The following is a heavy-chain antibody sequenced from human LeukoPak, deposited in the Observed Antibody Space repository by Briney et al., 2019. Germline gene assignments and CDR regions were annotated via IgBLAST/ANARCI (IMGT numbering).Heavy chain of an antibody. J-gene: IGHJ2*01. CDR2: ISSSGSTI. V-gene: IGHV3-11*01. D-gene: IGHD2-2*02. CDR3: ASIAKIVVVPAAISYWYFDL. CDR1: GFTFSDYY. Sequence: GGSLRLSCAASGFTFSDYYMSWIRQAPGKGLEWVSYISSSGSTIYYADSVKGRFTISRDNAKNSLYLQMNSLRAEDTAVYYCASIAKIVVVPAAISYWYFDLWGRSTLVTVSS.